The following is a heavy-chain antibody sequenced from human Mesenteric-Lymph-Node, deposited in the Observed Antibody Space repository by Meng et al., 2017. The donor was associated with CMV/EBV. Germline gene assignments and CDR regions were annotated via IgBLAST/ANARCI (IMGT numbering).Heavy chain of an antibody. Sequence: GGSLRLSCAASGFSFRSYWMSWVRQAPGKGLEWVANIKEDGSEKYYVDSLKGRFTISRDNAKNSLYLQMNSLRAEDTAVYYCAKAMRGSWEYWGQGTLVTVSS. CDR2: IKEDGSEK. CDR1: GFSFRSYW. CDR3: AKAMRGSWEY. J-gene: IGHJ4*02. V-gene: IGHV3-7*01. D-gene: IGHD1-26*01.